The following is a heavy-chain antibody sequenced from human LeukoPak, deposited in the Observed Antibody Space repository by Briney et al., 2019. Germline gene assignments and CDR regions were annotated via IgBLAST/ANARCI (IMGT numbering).Heavy chain of an antibody. CDR2: INPNSGGT. J-gene: IGHJ4*02. D-gene: IGHD3-22*01. V-gene: IGHV1-2*02. CDR3: ARDYYYDSSGYYDY. CDR1: GYTFTGYY. Sequence: ASVKVSCRASGYTFTGYYMHWVRQAPGQGLEWMGWINPNSGGTNYAQKFQGRVTMTRDTSISTAYMELSRLRSDDTAVYYCARDYYYDSSGYYDYWGQGTLVTVSS.